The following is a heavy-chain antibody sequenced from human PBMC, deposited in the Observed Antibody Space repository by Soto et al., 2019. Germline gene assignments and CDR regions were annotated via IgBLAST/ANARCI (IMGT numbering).Heavy chain of an antibody. CDR2: IYYSGST. V-gene: IGHV4-59*12. D-gene: IGHD1-26*01. CDR1: GGSISSYY. J-gene: IGHJ6*02. CDR3: ARVSGSYYYGMDV. Sequence: SETLSLTCTVSGGSISSYYWSWIRQPPGKGLEWIGYIYYSGSTNYNPSLKSRVTISVDKSKNQFSLKLSSVTAADTAVYYCARVSGSYYYGMDVWGQGTSVTVSS.